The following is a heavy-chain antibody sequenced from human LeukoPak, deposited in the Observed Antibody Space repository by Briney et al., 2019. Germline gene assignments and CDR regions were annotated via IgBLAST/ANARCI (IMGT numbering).Heavy chain of an antibody. CDR2: ISSSSSYI. V-gene: IGHV3-21*04. Sequence: GGSLRLSCAASGFTFSSYSMNWVRQAPGKGLEWVSSISSSSSYIYYADSVKGRFTISRDNAKNSLYLQMNSLRAEDTAVYYCAREEEGLHAFDIWGQGTMVTVSS. J-gene: IGHJ3*02. CDR3: AREEEGLHAFDI. D-gene: IGHD5-12*01. CDR1: GFTFSSYS.